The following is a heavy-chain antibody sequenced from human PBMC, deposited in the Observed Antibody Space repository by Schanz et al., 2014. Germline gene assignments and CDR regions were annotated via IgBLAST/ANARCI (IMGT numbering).Heavy chain of an antibody. CDR3: AKHVRSLTGNDY. D-gene: IGHD3-9*01. V-gene: IGHV3-23*01. Sequence: EVQLLESGGGLVQPGGSLRLSCAASGFTFRNYGMSWVRQAPGQGLEWVSAISGSGASTYYADSVKGRFTISRDNSKNTLYLQMNSLRAEDTAVYYCAKHVRSLTGNDYWGQGTLVTVSS. CDR2: ISGSGAST. J-gene: IGHJ4*02. CDR1: GFTFRNYG.